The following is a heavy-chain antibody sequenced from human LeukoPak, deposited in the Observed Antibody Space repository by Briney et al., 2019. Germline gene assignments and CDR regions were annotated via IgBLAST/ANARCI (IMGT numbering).Heavy chain of an antibody. D-gene: IGHD3-3*01. CDR3: AGDGRFLEWLPPDY. J-gene: IGHJ4*02. CDR1: GLTFSSYG. CDR2: IRYDGSNK. Sequence: PGGSLRLSCAASGLTFSSYGMHWVRQAPGKGLEWVAFIRYDGSNKYYADSVKGRFTISRDNSKNTLYLQMNSLRAEDTAVYYCAGDGRFLEWLPPDYWGQGTLVTVSS. V-gene: IGHV3-30*02.